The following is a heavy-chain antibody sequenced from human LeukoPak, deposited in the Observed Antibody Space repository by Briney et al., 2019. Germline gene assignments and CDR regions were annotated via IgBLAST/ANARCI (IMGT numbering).Heavy chain of an antibody. CDR1: GFTFSSYS. V-gene: IGHV3-48*04. CDR2: ISSSSSTI. CDR3: ARVGAAGD. D-gene: IGHD6-13*01. Sequence: GGSLRLSCAASGFTFSSYSMNWVRQAPGKGLEWVSYISSSSSTIYYADSVKGRFTISRDNAKNSLYLQMNSLRAEDTAVYYCARVGAAGDWGQGTLVTVSS. J-gene: IGHJ4*02.